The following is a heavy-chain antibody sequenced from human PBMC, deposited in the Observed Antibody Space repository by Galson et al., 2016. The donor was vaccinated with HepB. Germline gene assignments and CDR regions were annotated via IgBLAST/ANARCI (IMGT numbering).Heavy chain of an antibody. D-gene: IGHD3-16*01. J-gene: IGHJ4*02. CDR3: ARDYDYAFDH. CDR1: GFTFSLYS. V-gene: IGHV3-48*02. CDR2: IRSSDTTI. Sequence: SLRLSCAASGFTFSLYSMNWVRQAPGKGLEWVSYIRSSDTTIYYADSVKGRFTISKDDVKKSLYLQMNNLRDEDTAMYYCARDYDYAFDHWGQGSLVTVSS.